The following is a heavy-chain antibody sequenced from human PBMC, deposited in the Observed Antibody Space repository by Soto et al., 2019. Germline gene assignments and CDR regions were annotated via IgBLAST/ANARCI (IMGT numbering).Heavy chain of an antibody. Sequence: GGSLRLSCAASGFTFSSYAMSWVRQAPGKGLEWVSAISGSGGSTYYADSVEGRFTISRDNSKNTLYLQMNSLRAEDTAVYYCAKQHVTISGVVIHYYYGMDVWGQGTTVTVSS. CDR2: ISGSGGST. CDR3: AKQHVTISGVVIHYYYGMDV. CDR1: GFTFSSYA. V-gene: IGHV3-23*01. D-gene: IGHD3-3*01. J-gene: IGHJ6*02.